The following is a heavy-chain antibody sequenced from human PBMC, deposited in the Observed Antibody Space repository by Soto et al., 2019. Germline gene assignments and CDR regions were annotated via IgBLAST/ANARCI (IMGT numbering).Heavy chain of an antibody. V-gene: IGHV3-74*01. Sequence: EVQLVESGGGLVQPGGSLRLSCAASGFTFSSYWMHWVGQAPGMGLVWVSRINSDGSSTSYADSVKGRFTISRDNAKNTLYLQMNSLRAEDTAVYYCAGYDFWSGYYLDYWGQGTLVTVSS. CDR1: GFTFSSYW. CDR2: INSDGSST. D-gene: IGHD3-3*01. CDR3: AGYDFWSGYYLDY. J-gene: IGHJ4*02.